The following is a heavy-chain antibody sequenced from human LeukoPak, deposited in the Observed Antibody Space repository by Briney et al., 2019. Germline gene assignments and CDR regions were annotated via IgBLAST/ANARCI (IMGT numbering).Heavy chain of an antibody. Sequence: GRSLRLSCAASGFTFSSYGMHWVRQAPGKGLEWVAVISYDGSNKYYADSVKGRSTISRDNSKNTLYLQMNSLRAEDTAVYYCAKGGVVPAAFDYWGQGTLVTVSS. J-gene: IGHJ4*02. D-gene: IGHD2-2*01. CDR1: GFTFSSYG. CDR3: AKGGVVPAAFDY. CDR2: ISYDGSNK. V-gene: IGHV3-30*18.